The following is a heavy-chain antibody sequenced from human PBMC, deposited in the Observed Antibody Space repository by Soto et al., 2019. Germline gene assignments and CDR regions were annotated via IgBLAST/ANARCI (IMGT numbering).Heavy chain of an antibody. Sequence: TSETLSLTCTVSGGSISSSSYYWGWIRQPPGKGLEWIGSIYYSGSTYYNPSLKSRVTISVDTSKNQFSLKLSSVTAADTAVYYCARQLLRGYYDSSGPDAFDIWGQGTMVTVSS. J-gene: IGHJ3*02. CDR3: ARQLLRGYYDSSGPDAFDI. D-gene: IGHD3-22*01. CDR2: IYYSGST. V-gene: IGHV4-39*01. CDR1: GGSISSSSYY.